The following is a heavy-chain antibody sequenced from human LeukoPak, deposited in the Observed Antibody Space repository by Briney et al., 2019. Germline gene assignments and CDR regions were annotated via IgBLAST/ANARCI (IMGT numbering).Heavy chain of an antibody. D-gene: IGHD3-22*01. J-gene: IGHJ5*02. CDR1: GYTFTSYG. V-gene: IGHV1-18*01. CDR3: ATILRAYYDSSGYYWFDP. Sequence: ASVKVSCKASGYTFTSYGISWVRQAPGQGLEWMGWISAYNGNTNYAQKLQGRVTMTTDTSTSTAYMELRSLRSDDTAVYYCATILRAYYDSSGYYWFDPWGQGTLVTVSS. CDR2: ISAYNGNT.